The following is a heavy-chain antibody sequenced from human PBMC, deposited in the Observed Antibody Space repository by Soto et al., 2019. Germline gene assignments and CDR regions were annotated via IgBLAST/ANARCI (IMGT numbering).Heavy chain of an antibody. CDR2: ISWNSITI. V-gene: IGHV3-9*01. J-gene: IGHJ4*02. CDR3: AKDTGPN. Sequence: PGGSLRLSCAASGFTFDNYAMHWVRQAPGKGLEWVSGISWNSITIAYADSVKGRFTISIDNAKNSLYLQMNSLRAEDTAFYYCAKDTGPNWGQGTLVTVSS. CDR1: GFTFDNYA.